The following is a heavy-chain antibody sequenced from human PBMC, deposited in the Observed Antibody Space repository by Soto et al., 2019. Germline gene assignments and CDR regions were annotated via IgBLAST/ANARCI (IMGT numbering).Heavy chain of an antibody. J-gene: IGHJ4*02. CDR3: ARDLAKGGGSAGFDY. V-gene: IGHV1-2*02. CDR2: INPNSGGT. D-gene: IGHD2-15*01. CDR1: GYTFTGYY. Sequence: ASVKVSCKASGYTFTGYYIHWVRQAPGQGLEWMGWINPNSGGTKYPQKFQGRVTMTRDTSISTVYMSLTGLKSDDTAVCFCARDLAKGGGSAGFDYWGQGTLVTVSS.